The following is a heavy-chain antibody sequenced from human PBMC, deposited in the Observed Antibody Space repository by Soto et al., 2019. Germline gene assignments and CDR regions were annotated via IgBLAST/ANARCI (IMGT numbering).Heavy chain of an antibody. V-gene: IGHV3-23*01. D-gene: IGHD3-10*01. CDR2: ISGSGDTS. Sequence: EVQLLESGGGLVQPGGSLRLSCAASGFTFSNYAMSWVRQAPGKGLEWVADISGSGDTSYHADSVKGRVIISRDNSKNTLSLPWSGLRAAATAIYYCANALYEALLLSAESSDAFAIWGQGTMVTVSS. CDR3: ANALYEALLLSAESSDAFAI. J-gene: IGHJ3*02. CDR1: GFTFSNYA.